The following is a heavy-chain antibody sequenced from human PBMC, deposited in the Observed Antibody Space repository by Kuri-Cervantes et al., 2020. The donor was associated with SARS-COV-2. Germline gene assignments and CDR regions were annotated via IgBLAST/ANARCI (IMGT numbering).Heavy chain of an antibody. J-gene: IGHJ4*02. Sequence: ASVKVSCKVSGYTLTELSMHWVRQAPGKGLEWMGGSDPEDGETIYAQKFQGRVTMTEDTSTDTAYMELSSLRSEDTAVYYCATGLLWFRELLGGDDYWGQGTLVTVSS. D-gene: IGHD3-10*01. CDR3: ATGLLWFRELLGGDDY. CDR1: GYTLTELS. CDR2: SDPEDGET. V-gene: IGHV1-24*01.